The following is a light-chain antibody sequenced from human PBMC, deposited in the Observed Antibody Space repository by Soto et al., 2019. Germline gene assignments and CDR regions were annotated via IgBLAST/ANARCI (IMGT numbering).Light chain of an antibody. V-gene: IGKV1-5*03. Sequence: DIQMTQSPSTLSASVGDRVTITCRASQSIDTWLAWHQQKPGQVPKLLISKASSLESGVPSRFSGSGSGTEFTLTISSLQPDDSATYYCQQYNTYPLTFGQGTRLEIK. J-gene: IGKJ5*01. CDR1: QSIDTW. CDR2: KAS. CDR3: QQYNTYPLT.